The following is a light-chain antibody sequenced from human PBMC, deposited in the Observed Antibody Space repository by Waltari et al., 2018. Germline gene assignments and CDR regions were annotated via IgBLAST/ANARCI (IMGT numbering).Light chain of an antibody. V-gene: IGLV8-61*01. CDR1: SGPVSTTHH. J-gene: IGLJ3*02. CDR2: DPY. Sequence: QTVVTQEPSLSVSPGGTVTIPCGLSSGPVSTTHHPYWFQQAPGQAPRPLIFDPYTRSSGVPDRFSGSILDNKAALTITGAQVDDESDYYCAVSMRSGIWVFGGGTKLTVL. CDR3: AVSMRSGIWV.